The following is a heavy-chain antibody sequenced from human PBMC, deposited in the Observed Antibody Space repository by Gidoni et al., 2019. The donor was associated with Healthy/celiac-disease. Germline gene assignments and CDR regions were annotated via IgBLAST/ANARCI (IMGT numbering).Heavy chain of an antibody. J-gene: IGHJ4*02. CDR1: GFTFSSYG. D-gene: IGHD1-20*01. CDR3: AKDPTGITGMRIDY. CDR2: ISYDGSNK. Sequence: QVQLVESGGGVVQPGRSLRLSCAASGFTFSSYGMHWVRQAPGKGLEWVAVISYDGSNKYYADSVKGRFTISRDNSKNTLYLQMNSLRAEDTAVYYCAKDPTGITGMRIDYWGQGTLVTVSS. V-gene: IGHV3-30*18.